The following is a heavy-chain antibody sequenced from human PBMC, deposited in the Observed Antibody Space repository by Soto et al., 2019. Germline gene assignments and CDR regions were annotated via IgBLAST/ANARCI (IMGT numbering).Heavy chain of an antibody. CDR3: ARARRGSGYSPLDY. Sequence: GGSLRLSCAVSGFTFTSYCMHWVRQVPGKGLVWVSRINSDGSTTNYADSVRGRFTISRDNAKNTLYLEINSLRAEDTAMYYCARARRGSGYSPLDYWGQGTLVTVSS. J-gene: IGHJ4*02. V-gene: IGHV3-74*01. CDR1: GFTFTSYC. CDR2: INSDGSTT. D-gene: IGHD3-22*01.